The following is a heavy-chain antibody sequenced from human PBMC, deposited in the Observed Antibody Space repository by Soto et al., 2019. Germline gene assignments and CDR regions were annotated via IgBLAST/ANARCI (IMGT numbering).Heavy chain of an antibody. Sequence: QVQLQESGPGLVKPSETLSLTCTVSGGSVSSGSYYWSWIRQTPGKGLEWIGYIYYSGSTNYNPSLKSRVTISVDTSKNQFSLKLSSVTAADTAVYYCAVTMVRGVIGADYWGQGTLVTVSS. D-gene: IGHD3-10*01. J-gene: IGHJ4*02. CDR1: GGSVSSGSYY. CDR2: IYYSGST. CDR3: AVTMVRGVIGADY. V-gene: IGHV4-61*01.